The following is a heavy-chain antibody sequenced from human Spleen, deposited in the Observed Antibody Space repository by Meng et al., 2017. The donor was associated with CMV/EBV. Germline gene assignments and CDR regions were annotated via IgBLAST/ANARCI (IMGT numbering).Heavy chain of an antibody. CDR1: GFTFRSYW. D-gene: IGHD1-26*01. V-gene: IGHV3-7*01. J-gene: IGHJ3*02. Sequence: GGFLRLSCGASGFTFRSYWMSWVRQAPGKGLEWVANIKQDGSEKYYVDSVKGRFTISRDNAKNSLHLQMNSLRAADTAVYYCSRDIGGAIYDLFDIWGQGTMVTVSS. CDR2: IKQDGSEK. CDR3: SRDIGGAIYDLFDI.